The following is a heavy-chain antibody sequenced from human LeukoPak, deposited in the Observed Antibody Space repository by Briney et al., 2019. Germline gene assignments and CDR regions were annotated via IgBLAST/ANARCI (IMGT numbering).Heavy chain of an antibody. J-gene: IGHJ4*02. Sequence: SVKVSCKASGGTFSSYAISWVRQAPGQGLEWMGGIIPIFGTANYAQKFQGRVTITADKSTSTAYMELSSLRSEDAAVYYCARRKYYYDSSGFDYWGQGTLVTVSS. CDR1: GGTFSSYA. CDR2: IIPIFGTA. CDR3: ARRKYYYDSSGFDY. D-gene: IGHD3-22*01. V-gene: IGHV1-69*06.